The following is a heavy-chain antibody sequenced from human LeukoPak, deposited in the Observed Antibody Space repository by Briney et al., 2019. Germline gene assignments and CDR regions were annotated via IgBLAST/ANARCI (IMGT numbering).Heavy chain of an antibody. D-gene: IGHD6-19*01. V-gene: IGHV3-48*01. CDR2: ISSSSSAI. Sequence: PGGPLRLSCAASGFTFSSYSMNWVRQAPGKGLEWVSYISSSSSAIYYADSVKGRFTISRDNAKNSLYLQMNSLRAEDTAVYYCAVIAVAGSAAFDIWGQGTMVTVSS. CDR1: GFTFSSYS. CDR3: AVIAVAGSAAFDI. J-gene: IGHJ3*02.